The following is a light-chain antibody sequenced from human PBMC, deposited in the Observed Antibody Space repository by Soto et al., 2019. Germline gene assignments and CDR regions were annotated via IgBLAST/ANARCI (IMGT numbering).Light chain of an antibody. Sequence: DIQMTQSPSTLSASVGDRVTITCRACQNIDRWLAWYQQKPGKAPKLLIYDGSSLESGVPSRFSGSGSGTEFTLTISSLQPDDFATYYCQQYNSYSVYTFGQGTKLEIK. CDR2: DGS. CDR3: QQYNSYSVYT. V-gene: IGKV1-5*01. CDR1: QNIDRW. J-gene: IGKJ2*01.